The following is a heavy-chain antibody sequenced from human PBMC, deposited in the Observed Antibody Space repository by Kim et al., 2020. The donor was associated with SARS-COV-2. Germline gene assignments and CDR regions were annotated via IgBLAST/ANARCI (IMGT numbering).Heavy chain of an antibody. CDR2: INQGGSET. CDR1: GFTFSSYW. Sequence: GGSLRLSCAASGFTFSSYWMNWVRQAPGKGLEYVATINQGGSETYYVDSVKGRFTISRDNAKNSLYLQMNSLRAEDTAVYYCARVGGSGNYYKYWGQGTLVTVSP. J-gene: IGHJ4*02. V-gene: IGHV3-7*01. CDR3: ARVGGSGNYYKY. D-gene: IGHD3-10*01.